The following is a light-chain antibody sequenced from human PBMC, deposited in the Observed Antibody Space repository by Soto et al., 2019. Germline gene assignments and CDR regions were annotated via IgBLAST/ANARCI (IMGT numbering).Light chain of an antibody. Sequence: EIVLTQSPGSLSLSPGERATLSCRASQSVSSSNLAWYQQKPGQAPRLLIYAASSRATGIPDRFSGSGSGTDFTLTISRLEPEDFAVYYCQQYGSSFFTFGGGTKVEIK. J-gene: IGKJ4*01. CDR1: QSVSSSN. V-gene: IGKV3-20*01. CDR2: AAS. CDR3: QQYGSSFFT.